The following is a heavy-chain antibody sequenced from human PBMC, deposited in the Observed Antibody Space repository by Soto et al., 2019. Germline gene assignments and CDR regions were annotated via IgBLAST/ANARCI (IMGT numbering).Heavy chain of an antibody. CDR3: ARVVPMTMVRTDAFDI. CDR1: GGSINSYY. Sequence: QVQLQESGPGLVKPSETLSLTCTVSGGSINSYYWSWIRQPPGKGLEWIGYIYYTGSPNYSPSLKSRVNISGDTSKNQFSLKLSSVTAADTAVYYCARVVPMTMVRTDAFDIWGQVTMVTVSS. J-gene: IGHJ3*02. D-gene: IGHD3-10*01. V-gene: IGHV4-59*01. CDR2: IYYTGSP.